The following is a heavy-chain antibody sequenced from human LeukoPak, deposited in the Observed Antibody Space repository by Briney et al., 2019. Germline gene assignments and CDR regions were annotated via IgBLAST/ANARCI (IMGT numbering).Heavy chain of an antibody. Sequence: SETLSLTCTVSGGSISSAGYYWSWIRQHPGKGLEWIGYIYYSGSTNYHPSLKSRLSISVDTSKNQFSLRLSSVTAADTAVYFCARYFGGNFHFDYWGQGTLVTVSS. CDR3: ARYFGGNFHFDY. CDR2: IYYSGST. CDR1: GGSISSAGYY. J-gene: IGHJ4*02. D-gene: IGHD4-23*01. V-gene: IGHV4-31*03.